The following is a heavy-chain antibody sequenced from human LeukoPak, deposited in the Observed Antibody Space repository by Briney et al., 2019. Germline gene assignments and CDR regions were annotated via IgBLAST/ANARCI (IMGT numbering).Heavy chain of an antibody. Sequence: SGPALVKPTPTLTLTCTFSGFSRSTSGMCVSWIRQPPGKALEWLALNDWDDDKYYSTSLKTRLTISKDTSKNQVVLTMTNLDPVDTATYYCARTYGSGSYYVFDYWGQGTLVTVSS. CDR2: NDWDDDK. D-gene: IGHD3-10*01. CDR3: ARTYGSGSYYVFDY. CDR1: GFSRSTSGMC. J-gene: IGHJ4*02. V-gene: IGHV2-70*01.